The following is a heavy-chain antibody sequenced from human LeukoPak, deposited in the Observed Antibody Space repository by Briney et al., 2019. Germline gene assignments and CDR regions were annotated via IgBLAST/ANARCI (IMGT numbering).Heavy chain of an antibody. J-gene: IGHJ5*02. D-gene: IGHD6-19*01. CDR3: ARGRLLGWSRGGWFDP. CDR1: GFSLSNARMG. CDR2: IFSNDEK. V-gene: IGHV2-26*01. Sequence: SPTLVNPTETLTLTCTVTGFSLSNARMGVSWIRQPPGKALEWLAHIFSNDEKSYSTSLKSRLTISKDTSKSQVVLTMTNMDPVDTATYYCARGRLLGWSRGGWFDPWGQGTLVTVSS.